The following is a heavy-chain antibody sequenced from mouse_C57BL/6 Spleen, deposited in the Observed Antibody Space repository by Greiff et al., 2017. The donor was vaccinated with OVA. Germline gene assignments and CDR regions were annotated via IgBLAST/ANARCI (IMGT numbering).Heavy chain of an antibody. CDR3: AREAGTSDYFDY. D-gene: IGHD3-3*01. CDR1: GFTFSSYA. V-gene: IGHV5-4*01. CDR2: ISDGGSYT. Sequence: DVKLVESGGGLVKPGGSLKLSCAASGFTFSSYAMSWVRQTPEKRLEWVATISDGGSYTYYPDNVKGRFTISRDNAKNNLYLQMSHLKSEDTAMYYCAREAGTSDYFDYWGQGTTLTVSS. J-gene: IGHJ2*01.